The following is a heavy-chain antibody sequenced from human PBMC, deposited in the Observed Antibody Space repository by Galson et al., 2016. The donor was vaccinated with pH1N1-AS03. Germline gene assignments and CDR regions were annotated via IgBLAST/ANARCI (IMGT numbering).Heavy chain of an antibody. V-gene: IGHV4-59*01. CDR3: ARFRSSWTFYYGLDV. CDR1: GGSISSYY. Sequence: TLSLTCTVSGGSISSYYWTWIRQPPGKGLEWIGHIYYSGGTNYSPSLKSRVTISVDTSRNQFSLKLSSVTAAGTAGYYCARFRSSWTFYYGLDVWGQGTTVTVSS. D-gene: IGHD6-13*01. CDR2: IYYSGGT. J-gene: IGHJ6*02.